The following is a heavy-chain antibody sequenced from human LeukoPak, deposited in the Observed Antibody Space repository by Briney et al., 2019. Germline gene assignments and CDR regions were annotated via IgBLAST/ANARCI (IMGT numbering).Heavy chain of an antibody. CDR3: ARGDSSAWYLGY. Sequence: SETLSLTCAVYGGSFSGYYWNWIRQPPGKGLEWIGYIYSSESANYNPSLKSRVTISVDTSKNQFSLKLSSLTAADTAVYFCARGDSSAWYLGYWGQGTLVTVSS. V-gene: IGHV4-59*01. D-gene: IGHD6-19*01. J-gene: IGHJ4*02. CDR2: IYSSESA. CDR1: GGSFSGYY.